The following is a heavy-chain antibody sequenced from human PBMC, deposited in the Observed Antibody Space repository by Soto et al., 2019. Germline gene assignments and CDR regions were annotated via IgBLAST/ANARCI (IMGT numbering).Heavy chain of an antibody. Sequence: ASVKLSCKASGYTFTSYGISWVRQAPGQGLEWMGWINPYNGNTNYAQKLQGRVTMTTDTSTSTAYMELRSLRSDDTAVYYCARDPVGGNWFDPWGQGTLVTVSS. J-gene: IGHJ5*02. D-gene: IGHD1-26*01. CDR3: ARDPVGGNWFDP. CDR2: INPYNGNT. CDR1: GYTFTSYG. V-gene: IGHV1-18*01.